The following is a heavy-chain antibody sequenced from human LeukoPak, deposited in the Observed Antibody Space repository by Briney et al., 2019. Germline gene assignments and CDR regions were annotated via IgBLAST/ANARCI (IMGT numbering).Heavy chain of an antibody. Sequence: PGGSLRLSCAASGFTFSRSWMHWVRQVPGKGLMWVSRINSDGSTATYADSVKGRFTISRDNAKDTLYLEMSSLRAEDTAVYYCARGTMIQGDNWFDPWGQGTLVTVSS. D-gene: IGHD3-22*01. V-gene: IGHV3-74*01. J-gene: IGHJ5*02. CDR3: ARGTMIQGDNWFDP. CDR2: INSDGSTA. CDR1: GFTFSRSW.